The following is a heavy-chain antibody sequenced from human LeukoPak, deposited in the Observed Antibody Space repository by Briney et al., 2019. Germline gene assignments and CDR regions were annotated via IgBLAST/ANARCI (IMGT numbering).Heavy chain of an antibody. Sequence: AGGSLRLSCAASGFTFSDYGMYWVRQAPGKGLEWVANTKQDGSERYYVDSVKGRFTISRDNAKNSLYLQMNSLRAEDTAVYYCARDKIVGATNFDYWGQGTLVTVSS. CDR2: TKQDGSER. J-gene: IGHJ4*02. D-gene: IGHD1-26*01. CDR1: GFTFSDYG. V-gene: IGHV3-7*03. CDR3: ARDKIVGATNFDY.